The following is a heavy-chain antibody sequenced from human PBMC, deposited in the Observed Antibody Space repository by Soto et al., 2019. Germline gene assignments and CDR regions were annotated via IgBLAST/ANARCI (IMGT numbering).Heavy chain of an antibody. V-gene: IGHV4-31*03. Sequence: TLSLTCTVSGGSITSGGYYWSWIRQHPGKGLELIGYFYYSGFTYYNPSFKSRVTLSVDTFKNQFSLKLSSVTAAATAVYYCARSVFPWGQGTLVTVSS. CDR1: GGSITSGGYY. CDR3: ARSVFP. J-gene: IGHJ5*02. CDR2: FYYSGFT.